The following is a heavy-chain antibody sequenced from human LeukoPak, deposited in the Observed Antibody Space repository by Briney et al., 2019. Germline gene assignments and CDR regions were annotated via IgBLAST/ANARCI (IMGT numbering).Heavy chain of an antibody. V-gene: IGHV3-11*04. J-gene: IGHJ6*03. Sequence: GGSLRLSCAASGFTFSDSYMTWIRQGPGKGLEWVSYITNTGNSIEYVDSVKGRFTTSRDNSKNSLYLQMNSLRAEDTAVYYCGRLMWELPPHYYYMVVWGKGTTVTISS. CDR1: GFTFSDSY. D-gene: IGHD1-26*01. CDR3: GRLMWELPPHYYYMVV. CDR2: ITNTGNSI.